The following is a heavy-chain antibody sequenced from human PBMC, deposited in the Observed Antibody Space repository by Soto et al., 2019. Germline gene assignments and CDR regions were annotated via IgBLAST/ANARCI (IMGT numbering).Heavy chain of an antibody. D-gene: IGHD3-10*01. CDR2: ITDSGGDT. J-gene: IGHJ4*02. CDR3: ARGSKESYPGSRIFDL. CDR1: GFTFGSRA. Sequence: GSLRLSCVASGFTFGSRAMSWVRQAPGEGLEWLSSITDSGGDTKSADSVRGRFTISRDNSKNTLYLQMSSLRADDSAVYYCARGSKESYPGSRIFDLWGRGTLVTVSS. V-gene: IGHV3-23*01.